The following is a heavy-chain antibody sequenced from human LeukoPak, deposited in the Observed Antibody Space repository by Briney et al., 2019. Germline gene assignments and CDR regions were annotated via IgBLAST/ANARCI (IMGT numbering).Heavy chain of an antibody. V-gene: IGHV3-30*18. CDR1: GFTFSSYG. CDR3: AKDRNYDYGDYVDY. D-gene: IGHD4-17*01. J-gene: IGHJ4*02. Sequence: GGSLRLSCAASGFTFSSYGMHWVRQAPGKGLEWVAVISYDGSNKYYADSVKGRFTISRDNSKNTLYLQMNSLRAEDTAVYYCAKDRNYDYGDYVDYWGQGTLVTVSS. CDR2: ISYDGSNK.